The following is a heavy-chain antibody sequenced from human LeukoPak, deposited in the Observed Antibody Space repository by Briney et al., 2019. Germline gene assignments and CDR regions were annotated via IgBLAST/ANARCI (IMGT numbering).Heavy chain of an antibody. CDR1: GLTFSSYG. J-gene: IGHJ3*02. V-gene: IGHV3-23*01. CDR3: AKVTGSGSYLADASDI. D-gene: IGHD3-10*01. Sequence: GGSLILSCAASGLTFSSYGMNWVRQAPGKGLEWVSAISGSGDSTYHADSVRGRFTVSRDNSKNTLYLQMKSLSAEDTAVYYCAKVTGSGSYLADASDIWGHGTVVTVSS. CDR2: ISGSGDST.